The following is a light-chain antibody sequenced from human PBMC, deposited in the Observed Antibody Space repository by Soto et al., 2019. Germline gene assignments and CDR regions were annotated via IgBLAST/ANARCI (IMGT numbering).Light chain of an antibody. J-gene: IGLJ3*02. V-gene: IGLV1-40*01. CDR3: QSYDTNLSGSL. Sequence: QSVLTQPPSVSGAPGQRVTISCAGSSSNTGAGFDVHWYQQLPGTAPKLLIYANVNRPSGVPDRFSGSKSGTSASLAITGLQAEDEADYYCQSYDTNLSGSLFGGGTKLTVL. CDR2: ANV. CDR1: SSNTGAGFD.